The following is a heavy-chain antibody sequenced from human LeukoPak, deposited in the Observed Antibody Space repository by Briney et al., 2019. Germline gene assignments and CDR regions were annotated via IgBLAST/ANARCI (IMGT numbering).Heavy chain of an antibody. Sequence: GGSLRLSCAASGFTFSSYWMSWVRQAPGKGLEWVANIKQDGSEKYYMDSVKGRFTISRDNAKNSLYLQMNSLRAEDTAVYYCARDSWGNDGTYYYDSSGTFDYWGQGTLVTVSS. D-gene: IGHD3-22*01. CDR3: ARDSWGNDGTYYYDSSGTFDY. CDR2: IKQDGSEK. CDR1: GFTFSSYW. J-gene: IGHJ4*02. V-gene: IGHV3-7*03.